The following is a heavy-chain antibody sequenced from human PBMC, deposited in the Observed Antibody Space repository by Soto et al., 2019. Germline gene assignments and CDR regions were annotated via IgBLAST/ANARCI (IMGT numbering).Heavy chain of an antibody. CDR3: ARVGGFGATTIDY. V-gene: IGHV4-30-4*01. CDR2: IYYSGST. CDR1: GGSISSGDYY. J-gene: IGHJ4*02. Sequence: QVQLQESGPGLLKPSQTLSLTCTVSGGSISSGDYYWSWIRQPPGKGLEWNGYIYYSGSTYYNPSLKSRVTISVDTSKNQFSLKLSSVTAADTAVYYCARVGGFGATTIDYWGQGTLVTVSS. D-gene: IGHD3-10*01.